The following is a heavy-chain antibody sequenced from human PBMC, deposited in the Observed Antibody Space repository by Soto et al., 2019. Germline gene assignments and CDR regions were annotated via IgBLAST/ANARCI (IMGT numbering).Heavy chain of an antibody. CDR2: IIPIFGTA. V-gene: IGHV1-69*01. J-gene: IGHJ6*02. D-gene: IGHD4-4*01. CDR1: GGTFSSYA. CDR3: ARGTTVGPSTNDYYYGMDV. Sequence: QVQLVQSGAEVTKPGSSVKVSCKASGGTFSSYAISWVRQAPGQGLEWMGGIIPIFGTANYAQKFQGRVTITADESTSTAYMELSSLRSEATAVYYCARGTTVGPSTNDYYYGMDVWGQGTTVTVSS.